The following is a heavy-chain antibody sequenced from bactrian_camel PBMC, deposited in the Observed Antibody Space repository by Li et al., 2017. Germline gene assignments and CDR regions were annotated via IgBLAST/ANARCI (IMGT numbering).Heavy chain of an antibody. CDR2: IYTGPGNT. D-gene: IGHD3*01. Sequence: DVQLVESGGGSVQAGGSLRLSCAISGRSNENYFLAWFRQPPGAEREGVAAIYTGPGNTYYADSVKGRFTMSQDRTKYTVYLQMNNLKPEDTAMYYCSYDRLKCLTGSPLSDYNIWGQG. J-gene: IGHJ4*01. CDR3: SYDRLKCLTGSPLSDYNI. CDR1: GRSNENYF. V-gene: IGHV3S40*01.